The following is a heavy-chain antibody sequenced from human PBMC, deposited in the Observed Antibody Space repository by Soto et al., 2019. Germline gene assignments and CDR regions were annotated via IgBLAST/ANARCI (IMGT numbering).Heavy chain of an antibody. CDR3: STGWVCGVITCAEAD. D-gene: IGHD3-16*01. CDR2: VKSKTDGGTT. Sequence: PAGPLRLSCTASGCHFRSASVSWVRQPPGKGLGWVGRVKSKTDGGTTDYAAPVKGRFTFSRDDSKNTLYLQMNSLRIDDTAVYKGSTGWVCGVITCAEADWGQGTLVTVSS. V-gene: IGHV3-15*01. J-gene: IGHJ4*02. CDR1: GCHFRSAS.